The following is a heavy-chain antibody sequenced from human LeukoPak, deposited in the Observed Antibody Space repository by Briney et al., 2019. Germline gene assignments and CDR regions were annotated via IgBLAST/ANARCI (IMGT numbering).Heavy chain of an antibody. D-gene: IGHD3-10*01. CDR1: GYTFTSYG. CDR3: ARSPSPLLWFGELLSLDY. Sequence: VASVKVSCKASGYTFTSYGISWVRQAPGQGLEWMGWISAYNCNTNYAQKLQGRVTMTTDTSKSRAYMELRSLRSDDTAVYYCARSPSPLLWFGELLSLDYWGQGTLVTVSS. J-gene: IGHJ4*02. CDR2: ISAYNCNT. V-gene: IGHV1-18*01.